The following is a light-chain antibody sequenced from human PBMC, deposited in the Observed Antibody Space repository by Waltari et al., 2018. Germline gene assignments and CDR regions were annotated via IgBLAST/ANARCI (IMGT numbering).Light chain of an antibody. CDR3: QHFGSSPT. CDR2: GAS. V-gene: IGKV3-20*01. CDR1: QSVSSNY. Sequence: EIVLTQSPGTLSLSLGERATLSCRASQSVSSNYLAWYQQTPGQAPRLLIYGASSRATGIPDRFSGSGSGTDFTLTISRLEPEDFALYYCQHFGSSPTFGQGTKLEIK. J-gene: IGKJ2*01.